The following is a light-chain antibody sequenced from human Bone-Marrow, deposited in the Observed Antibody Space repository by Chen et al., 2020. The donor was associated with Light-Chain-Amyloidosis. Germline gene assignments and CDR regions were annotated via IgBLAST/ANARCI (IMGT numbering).Light chain of an antibody. CDR3: SSFTSSNTWV. CDR2: EVT. CDR1: SSDVGGYNY. V-gene: IGLV2-14*01. J-gene: IGLJ3*02. Sequence: QSALTQPASVSGSPGQSITVSCTGTSSDVGGYNYVSWYQQHPGKAPKLILYEVTNQPSGVSNRFSGSKSGNTASLTISGLQAEDEADYYCSSFTSSNTWVFGGGTKLTVL.